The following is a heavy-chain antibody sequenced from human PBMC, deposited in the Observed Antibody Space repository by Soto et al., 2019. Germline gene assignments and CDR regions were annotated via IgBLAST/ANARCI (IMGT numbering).Heavy chain of an antibody. D-gene: IGHD6-19*01. CDR1: GFTFGRYA. V-gene: IGHV3-23*01. CDR3: ARDSHSSGWYWSPFGMDV. CDR2: LSGSGSST. J-gene: IGHJ6*02. Sequence: PGGSLRLSCAASGFTFGRYAMTWVRQAPGKGLEWVSSLSGSGSSTYYADSVKGRFTISRDNSKNSLYLQMNSLRAEDTAVYYCARDSHSSGWYWSPFGMDVWGQGTTVTVSS.